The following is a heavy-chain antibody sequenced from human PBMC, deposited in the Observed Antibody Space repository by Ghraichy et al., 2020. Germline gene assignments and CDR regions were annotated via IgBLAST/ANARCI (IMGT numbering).Heavy chain of an antibody. CDR3: ARYSYGSGMFDP. CDR1: GFSLSTSGVG. Sequence: SGPTLVKPTQTLTLPCTFSGFSLSTSGVGVGWIRQPPGKALEWLALVYWNDEKRYSPSLKSRLTITKDTSKNQVVLTMTNMDPVDTATYYCARYSYGSGMFDPWGQGTLVTVSS. J-gene: IGHJ5*02. CDR2: VYWNDEK. V-gene: IGHV2-5*01. D-gene: IGHD3-10*01.